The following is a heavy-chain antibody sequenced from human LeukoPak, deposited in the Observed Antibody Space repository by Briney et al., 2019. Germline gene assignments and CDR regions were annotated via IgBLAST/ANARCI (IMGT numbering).Heavy chain of an antibody. Sequence: SETLSLACTVCGGSISSYYWSWIRQPPGKGLEWVGYIYYSGSTNYNPSLKSQVTISVDTSKNQFSLKLSSVPAADTAVYYCARDLELELPGGYAFDIWGQGTMVTVSS. CDR3: ARDLELELPGGYAFDI. CDR1: GGSISSYY. CDR2: IYYSGST. D-gene: IGHD1-7*01. V-gene: IGHV4-59*01. J-gene: IGHJ3*02.